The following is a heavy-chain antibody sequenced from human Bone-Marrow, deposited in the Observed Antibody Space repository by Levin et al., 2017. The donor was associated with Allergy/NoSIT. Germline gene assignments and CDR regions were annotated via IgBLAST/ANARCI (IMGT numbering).Heavy chain of an antibody. V-gene: IGHV3-23*01. Sequence: LSLTCAASGFTFRSYAMSWVRQAPGKGLEWVSAISGSGGSTYYADSVKGRFTISRDNSKNTLYLQMNSLRAEDTAVYYCAKGRRHSSSWRRGGSFDYWGQGTLVTVSS. CDR3: AKGRRHSSSWRRGGSFDY. CDR2: ISGSGGST. J-gene: IGHJ4*02. CDR1: GFTFRSYA. D-gene: IGHD6-13*01.